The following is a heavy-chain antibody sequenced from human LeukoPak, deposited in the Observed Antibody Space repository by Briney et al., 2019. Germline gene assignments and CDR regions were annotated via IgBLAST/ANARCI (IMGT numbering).Heavy chain of an antibody. Sequence: PGGSLRLSCAASGFTFSSCAMSWVRQAPGKGLEWVSGLSGSGVNTHYADSVKARFTISRDNFKNTLYLQMNSLRAEDTGLYYCARHTSGNLQPFDYWGQGTLVTVSS. J-gene: IGHJ4*02. CDR1: GFTFSSCA. CDR2: LSGSGVNT. V-gene: IGHV3-23*01. D-gene: IGHD3-22*01. CDR3: ARHTSGNLQPFDY.